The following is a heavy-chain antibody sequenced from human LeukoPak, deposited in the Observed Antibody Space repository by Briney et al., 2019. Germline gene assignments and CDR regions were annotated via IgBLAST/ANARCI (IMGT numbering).Heavy chain of an antibody. V-gene: IGHV3-7*01. CDR2: IKQDGSET. D-gene: IGHD3-10*01. Sequence: AGGSLRLSCAASGFTFSGYWMTWVRQAPGQGLEWVANIKQDGSETSYVDSVKGRFTVSRDDAKNSLYLQMSSLGADDTAVYYCARGDYYGSIFFYYLDVWGKGTTVTV. CDR3: ARGDYYGSIFFYYLDV. CDR1: GFTFSGYW. J-gene: IGHJ6*03.